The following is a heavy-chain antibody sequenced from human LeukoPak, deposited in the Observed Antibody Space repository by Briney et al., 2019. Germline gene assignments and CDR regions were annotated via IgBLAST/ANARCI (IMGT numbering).Heavy chain of an antibody. J-gene: IGHJ4*02. CDR2: ISWNSGSI. Sequence: GGSLRLSCAASGFTFDDYAMHWVRQAPGKGLEWVSGISWNSGSIGYADSVKGRFTISRDNAKNSLYLQMNSLRAEDTALYYCAKDMKAVAGTLFDYWGQGTLVTVSS. D-gene: IGHD6-19*01. V-gene: IGHV3-9*01. CDR1: GFTFDDYA. CDR3: AKDMKAVAGTLFDY.